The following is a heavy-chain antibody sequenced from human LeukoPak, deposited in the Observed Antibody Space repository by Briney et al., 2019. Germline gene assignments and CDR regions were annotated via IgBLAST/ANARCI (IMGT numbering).Heavy chain of an antibody. J-gene: IGHJ5*02. D-gene: IGHD5-24*01. CDR2: ISYDGSNK. CDR3: ARDEAGREMPTGP. CDR1: GFTFSSYA. V-gene: IGHV3-30-3*01. Sequence: GGSLRLSCAASGFTFSSYAMHWVRQAPGKGLGWVAVISYDGSNKYYADSVKGRFTISRDNSKNTLYLQMNSLRAEDTAVYSCARDEAGREMPTGPWGQGTLVTVSS.